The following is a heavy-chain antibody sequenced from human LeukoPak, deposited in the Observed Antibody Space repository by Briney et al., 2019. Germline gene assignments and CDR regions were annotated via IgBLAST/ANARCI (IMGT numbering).Heavy chain of an antibody. Sequence: GASVKVSCKASGYTFTTYYLHWVRQAPGQGLEWMGVINPNGGGTAYAQKFQGGVTMTRDTSTRTVYMELSSLRSEDTAVYFCARDPSGSWQWFDYWGQGTLVTVPS. D-gene: IGHD1-26*01. J-gene: IGHJ4*02. CDR3: ARDPSGSWQWFDY. CDR2: INPNGGGT. V-gene: IGHV1-46*01. CDR1: GYTFTTYY.